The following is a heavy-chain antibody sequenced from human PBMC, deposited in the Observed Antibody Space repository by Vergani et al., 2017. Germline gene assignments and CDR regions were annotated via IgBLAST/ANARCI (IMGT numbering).Heavy chain of an antibody. V-gene: IGHV4-4*07. CDR2: IYTSGST. J-gene: IGHJ4*02. Sequence: QVQLQESGPGLVKPSETLSLTCTVSGGSISSYYWSWIRQPAGKGLEWIGRIYTSGSTNYNPSLKSRVTMSVDTSKNQFPLKLSSVTAADTAVYYCARDSSSWSGAYFDYWGQGTLVTVSS. CDR3: ARDSSSWSGAYFDY. CDR1: GGSISSYY. D-gene: IGHD6-13*01.